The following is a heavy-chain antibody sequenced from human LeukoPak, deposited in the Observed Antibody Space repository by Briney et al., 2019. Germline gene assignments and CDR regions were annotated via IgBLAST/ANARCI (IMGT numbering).Heavy chain of an antibody. J-gene: IGHJ4*02. CDR1: GFTFSSYG. CDR2: ISYDGSNK. V-gene: IGHV3-30*18. D-gene: IGHD6-13*01. CDR3: AKALQLALDY. Sequence: PGGSLRLSCAASGFTFSSYGMHWVRQAPGKGLEWVAVISYDGSNKYYADSVKGRFTISRDNSKNTLYLQMNSLRAEDTAVYYCAKALQLALDYWGQGTLVTVSS.